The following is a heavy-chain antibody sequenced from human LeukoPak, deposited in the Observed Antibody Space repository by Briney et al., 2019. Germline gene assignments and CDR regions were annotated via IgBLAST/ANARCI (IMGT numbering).Heavy chain of an antibody. J-gene: IGHJ4*02. CDR3: ARGNHDYGDYEGY. Sequence: ASVKVSCKASGCTFTSYDINWVRQATGQGLEWMGWMNPNSGNTGYAQKFQGRVTMTRNTSISTAYMELSSLRSEDTAVYYCARGNHDYGDYEGYWGQGTLVTVSS. CDR1: GCTFTSYD. V-gene: IGHV1-8*01. D-gene: IGHD4-17*01. CDR2: MNPNSGNT.